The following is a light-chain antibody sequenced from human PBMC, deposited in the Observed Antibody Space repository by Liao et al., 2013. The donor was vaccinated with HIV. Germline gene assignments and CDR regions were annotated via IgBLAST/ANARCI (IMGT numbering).Light chain of an antibody. V-gene: IGLV3-25*03. CDR1: ALPKQQ. CDR2: KDS. J-gene: IGLJ3*02. Sequence: SYELTQPPSMSVSPGQTARITCSGDALPKQQVYWYQQKPGQAPVLLIFKDSERPSGIPERFSGSSSGTRVTLTISGVLAEDEADYYCQSALGVFGGGTKLTVL. CDR3: QSALGV.